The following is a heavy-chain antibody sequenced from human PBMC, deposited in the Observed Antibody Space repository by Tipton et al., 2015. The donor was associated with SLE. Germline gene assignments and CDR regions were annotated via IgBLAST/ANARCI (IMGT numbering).Heavy chain of an antibody. V-gene: IGHV4-59*11. CDR3: ARSITGTTEDYFDY. D-gene: IGHD1-20*01. J-gene: IGHJ4*02. CDR1: GGSISSQY. Sequence: LRLSCTVSGGSISSQYWSWIRQPPGKGLEWIGYIYYSGSTNYKPSLKSRVTISVDTSKNQFSLKLSSVTAADTAVYYCARSITGTTEDYFDYWGQGTLVTVSS. CDR2: IYYSGST.